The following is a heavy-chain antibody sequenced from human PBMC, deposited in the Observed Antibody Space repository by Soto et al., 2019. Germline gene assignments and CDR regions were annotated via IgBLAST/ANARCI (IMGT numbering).Heavy chain of an antibody. J-gene: IGHJ4*02. V-gene: IGHV1-69*13. D-gene: IGHD1-1*01. CDR1: GGTFSSYA. CDR2: IIPIFGTA. Sequence: ASVKVSCKASGGTFSSYAISWVRQAPGQGLEWIGGIIPIFGTANYAQKFQGRVTITADESTSTAYMELSSPRSEDTAVYYCRRKKFHNALRYFDHWGQGTLVTVSS. CDR3: RRKKFHNALRYFDH.